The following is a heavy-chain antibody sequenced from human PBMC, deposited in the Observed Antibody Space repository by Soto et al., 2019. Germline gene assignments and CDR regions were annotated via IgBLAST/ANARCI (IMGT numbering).Heavy chain of an antibody. V-gene: IGHV3-7*05. CDR1: GFTFGDYW. D-gene: IGHD3-10*01. CDR3: ASLRISYAVDV. J-gene: IGHJ6*02. Sequence: EVQLVESGGGLVQPGGSLRLSCGVSGFTFGDYWMTWVRQAPGKGLEWVANMNQDGNERFYVDSEKGRFTISRDNAKNSLYLQRNSLRAEDTAVYYCASLRISYAVDVWGQGTTVTVSS. CDR2: MNQDGNER.